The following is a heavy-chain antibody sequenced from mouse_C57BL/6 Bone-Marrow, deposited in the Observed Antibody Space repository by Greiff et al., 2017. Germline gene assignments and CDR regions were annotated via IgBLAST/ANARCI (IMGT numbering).Heavy chain of an antibody. V-gene: IGHV1-85*01. J-gene: IGHJ1*03. CDR1: GYTFTSYD. CDR3: ARLEFESGSGDWYFDV. CDR2: IYPRDGST. Sequence: LQESGPELVKPGASVKLSCKASGYTFTSYDINWVKQRPGQGLEWIGWIYPRDGSTKYNEKFKGKATLTVDTSSSTAYMELHSLTSEDSAVYFCARLEFESGSGDWYFDVWGTGTTVTVSS. D-gene: IGHD1-3*01.